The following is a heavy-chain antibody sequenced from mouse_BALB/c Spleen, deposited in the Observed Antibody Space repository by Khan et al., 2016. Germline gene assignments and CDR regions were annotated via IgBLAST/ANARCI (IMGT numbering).Heavy chain of an antibody. CDR1: GFTFSSYT. D-gene: IGHD4-1*01. Sequence: VELVESGGGLVQPGGSLKLSCAASGFTFSSYTMSWVRQTPEKRLEWVAYISNGGGSTYYPDTVKGRFTISRDNAKNTLSLQMSSSKSEGTAMYYCASQLGQGYFDYWGQGTTLTVSS. J-gene: IGHJ2*01. CDR3: ASQLGQGYFDY. CDR2: ISNGGGST. V-gene: IGHV5-12-2*01.